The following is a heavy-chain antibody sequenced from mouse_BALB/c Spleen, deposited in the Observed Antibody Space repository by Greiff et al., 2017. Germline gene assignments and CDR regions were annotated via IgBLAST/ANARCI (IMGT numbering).Heavy chain of an antibody. J-gene: IGHJ2*01. V-gene: IGHV2-9*02. CDR2: IWAGGST. D-gene: IGHD1-1*01. CDR3: ARDKGDYYGYFDY. Sequence: VQVVESGPGLVAPSQSLSITCTVSGFSLTSYGVHWVRQPPGKGLEWLGVIWAGGSTNYNSALMSRLSISKDNSKSQVFLKMNSLQTDDTAMYYCARDKGDYYGYFDYWGQGTTLTVSS. CDR1: GFSLTSYG.